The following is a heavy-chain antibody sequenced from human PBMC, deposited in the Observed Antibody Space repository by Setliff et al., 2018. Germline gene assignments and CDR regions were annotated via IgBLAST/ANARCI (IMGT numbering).Heavy chain of an antibody. Sequence: ASVKVSCKASGDTFSTYSLSWVRQAPGQGLEWVGWINPNSGGTKYSPKFQGRVAMTRDTSVTTAYMDLTRLTSDDTAVYYCARGGSIYDHVWGSYRFVDSWGQGTLVTVSS. J-gene: IGHJ4*02. CDR2: INPNSGGT. CDR1: GDTFSTYS. D-gene: IGHD3-16*02. V-gene: IGHV1-2*02. CDR3: ARGGSIYDHVWGSYRFVDS.